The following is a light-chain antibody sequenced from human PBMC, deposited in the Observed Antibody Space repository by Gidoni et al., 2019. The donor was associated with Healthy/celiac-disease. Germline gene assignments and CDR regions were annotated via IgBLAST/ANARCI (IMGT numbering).Light chain of an antibody. Sequence: QSALTQPASVSGSPGQSITIFCTGTSSDVCGYNYVSWYQQHPGKAPKLMIYDVSNRPSGVSNRFSGSKSGNTASLTISGLQAEDEADYYCSSYTSSSTYVFGTGTKVTVL. CDR1: SSDVCGYNY. J-gene: IGLJ1*01. CDR2: DVS. V-gene: IGLV2-14*01. CDR3: SSYTSSSTYV.